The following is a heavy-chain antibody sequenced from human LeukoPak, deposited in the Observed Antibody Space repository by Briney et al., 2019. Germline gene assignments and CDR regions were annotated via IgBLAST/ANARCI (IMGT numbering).Heavy chain of an antibody. V-gene: IGHV3-69-1*02. CDR3: ARDRGGSGWYKD. D-gene: IGHD6-19*01. CDR1: GFTFSDYY. J-gene: IGHJ4*02. CDR2: ISSSSTI. Sequence: GGSLRLSCAASGFTFSDYYMNWVRQAPGKGLEWVSSISSSSTIYYADSVKGRFTISRDNAKNSLYLQMNSLRAEDTAVYYCARDRGGSGWYKDWGQGTLVTVSS.